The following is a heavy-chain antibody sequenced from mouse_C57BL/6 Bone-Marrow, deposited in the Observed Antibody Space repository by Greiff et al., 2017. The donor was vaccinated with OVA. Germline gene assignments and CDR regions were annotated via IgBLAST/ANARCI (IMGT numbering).Heavy chain of an antibody. CDR3: ARSPYYYASSSGAY. CDR2: IDPSDSYT. CDR1: GYTFTSYW. Sequence: VQLQQPGAELVRPGTSVKLSCKASGYTFTSYWMHWVKQRHGQGLEWIGVIDPSDSYTNYNQKFKGKATLTVDTSSSTAYMQLSSLTSEDSAVYYCARSPYYYASSSGAYWGQGTLVTVSA. D-gene: IGHD1-1*01. V-gene: IGHV1-59*01. J-gene: IGHJ3*01.